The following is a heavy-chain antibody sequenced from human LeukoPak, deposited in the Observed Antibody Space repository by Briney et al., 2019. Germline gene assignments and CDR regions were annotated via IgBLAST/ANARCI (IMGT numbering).Heavy chain of an antibody. CDR1: GFTFSSYG. Sequence: PGGSLRLSCAASGFTFSSYGMHWVRQAPGKGLEWVAFIRCDGSNKYYADSVKGRFTISRDNSKNTLYLQMNSLRAEDTAVYYCAKETPTTVTSPFQHWGQGTLVTVSS. V-gene: IGHV3-30*02. D-gene: IGHD4-17*01. CDR3: AKETPTTVTSPFQH. J-gene: IGHJ1*01. CDR2: IRCDGSNK.